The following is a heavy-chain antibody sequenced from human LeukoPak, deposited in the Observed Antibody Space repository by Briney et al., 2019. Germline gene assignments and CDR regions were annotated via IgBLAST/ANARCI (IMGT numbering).Heavy chain of an antibody. CDR2: ITPNSGGT. CDR1: GYTFTGYY. V-gene: IGHV1-2*06. Sequence: ASVKVSCKASGYTFTGYYMHWVRQAPGQELKWMGRITPNSGGTNYAQKFQGRVTMTRDTSISTAYMELSRLRSDDTAVYYCARPDSSSWFLDDAFDIWGQGTMVTVSS. J-gene: IGHJ3*02. D-gene: IGHD6-13*01. CDR3: ARPDSSSWFLDDAFDI.